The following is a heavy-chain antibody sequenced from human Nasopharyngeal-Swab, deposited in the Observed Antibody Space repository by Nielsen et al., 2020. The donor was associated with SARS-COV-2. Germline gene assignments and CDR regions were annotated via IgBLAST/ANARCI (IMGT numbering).Heavy chain of an antibody. D-gene: IGHD3-22*01. CDR3: ARRAYCYDSRGCYEDY. CDR1: GFSFSDYY. Sequence: GGSLRLSCAACGFSFSDYYMSWLRQAPGKGLEWLSYIRSGGTTKYYADSVKGLFAISRDNARRSLFLQMNSLRAEDAAIYYCARRAYCYDSRGCYEDYWGQGTLVTVSS. V-gene: IGHV3-11*04. J-gene: IGHJ4*02. CDR2: IRSGGTTK.